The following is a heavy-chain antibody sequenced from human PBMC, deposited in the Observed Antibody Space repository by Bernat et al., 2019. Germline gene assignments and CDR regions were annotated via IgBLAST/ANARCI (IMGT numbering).Heavy chain of an antibody. D-gene: IGHD3-10*01. V-gene: IGHV7-4-1*02. Sequence: YTFTSYAMNWVRQAPGQGLEWMGRINTNTGNPTYAHGFTGRFVFSLDTSVIAAYLQITNLKAEDTAVYYCARDNQNYCGSGNYIDYWGHG. CDR1: YTFTSYA. J-gene: IGHJ4*01. CDR3: ARDNQNYCGSGNYIDY. CDR2: INTNTGNP.